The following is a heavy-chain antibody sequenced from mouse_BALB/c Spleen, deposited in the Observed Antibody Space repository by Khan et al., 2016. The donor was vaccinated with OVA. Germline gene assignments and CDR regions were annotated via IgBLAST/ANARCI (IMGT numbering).Heavy chain of an antibody. CDR3: ARTARIKY. J-gene: IGHJ2*01. CDR1: GYSITSGYG. Sequence: EVQLQESGPGLVKPSQSLSLTCTVSGYSITSGYGWNWIRQFPGNQLEWMGYISYSGSTNYNPSLKSRISITRDTSKNQFFLQLNSVTTEDTATYYCARTARIKYWGQGTTLTVSS. V-gene: IGHV3-2*02. D-gene: IGHD1-2*01. CDR2: ISYSGST.